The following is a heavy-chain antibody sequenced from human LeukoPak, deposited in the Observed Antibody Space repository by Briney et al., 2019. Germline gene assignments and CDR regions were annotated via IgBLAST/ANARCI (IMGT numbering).Heavy chain of an antibody. CDR3: ARGLFLSGYLDAFDI. CDR2: IYSDGRT. V-gene: IGHV3-53*01. J-gene: IGHJ3*02. D-gene: IGHD3-22*01. Sequence: MNWVRQAPGKGLEWVSLIYSDGRTYYADSVKGRCTISRDGSKNTLYLQMNSLRVEDTAVYYCARGLFLSGYLDAFDIWGQGTVVTVSS.